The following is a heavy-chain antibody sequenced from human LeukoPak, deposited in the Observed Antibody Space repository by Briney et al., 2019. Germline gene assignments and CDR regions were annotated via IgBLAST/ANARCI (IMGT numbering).Heavy chain of an antibody. D-gene: IGHD5-24*01. CDR1: GGSISSYY. V-gene: IGHV4-59*01. Sequence: NPSETLSLTCTVSGGSISSYYWSWIRQPPGKGLEWIGYIYYSGSTNYNPSLKSRVTISVDTSKNQFSLKLSSVTAADTAVYYCARAFDGYNYFDYWGRGTLVTVSS. J-gene: IGHJ4*02. CDR2: IYYSGST. CDR3: ARAFDGYNYFDY.